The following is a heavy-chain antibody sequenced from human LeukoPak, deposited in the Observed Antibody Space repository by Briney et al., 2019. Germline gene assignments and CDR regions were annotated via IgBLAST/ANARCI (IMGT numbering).Heavy chain of an antibody. CDR1: GYTFTDYY. Sequence: ASVKVSCKASGYTFTDYYLHRVRQAPGQGFEWMGWINPNSGDTNYAQKFQGRVTMTRDTSISTAHMEMSRLRSDDTAVYYCARANFLYCSSTTCLFDYWGQGTLVTVSS. CDR2: INPNSGDT. D-gene: IGHD2-2*01. V-gene: IGHV1-2*02. CDR3: ARANFLYCSSTTCLFDY. J-gene: IGHJ4*02.